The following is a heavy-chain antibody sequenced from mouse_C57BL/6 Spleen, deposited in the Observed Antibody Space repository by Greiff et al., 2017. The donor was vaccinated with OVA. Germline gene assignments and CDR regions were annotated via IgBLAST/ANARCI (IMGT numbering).Heavy chain of an antibody. V-gene: IGHV1-55*01. D-gene: IGHD3-2*02. CDR3: ARFSSGYGFAY. Sequence: QVQLKQPGAELVKPGASVKMSCKASGYTFTSYWITWVKQRPGQGLEWIGDIYPGSGSTYYNEKFKSKATLPVDTSYSTAYMQRSSLTSEDSAVYYCARFSSGYGFAYWGQGTLVTVSA. J-gene: IGHJ3*01. CDR2: IYPGSGST. CDR1: GYTFTSYW.